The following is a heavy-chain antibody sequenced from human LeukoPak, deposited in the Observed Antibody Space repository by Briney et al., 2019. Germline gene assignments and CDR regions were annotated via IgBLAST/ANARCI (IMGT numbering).Heavy chain of an antibody. J-gene: IGHJ5*02. CDR2: ITSSSSYI. Sequence: PGGSLRLSCAASGSTFSGYSMNWIRQAPGKGLEWVSSITSSSSYIYYSDSVKGRFTISRDNAKNSMYLQMNSLRAEDTAVYYCARCGGGNPRWFDPWGQGTLVTVSS. CDR1: GSTFSGYS. D-gene: IGHD4-23*01. V-gene: IGHV3-21*01. CDR3: ARCGGGNPRWFDP.